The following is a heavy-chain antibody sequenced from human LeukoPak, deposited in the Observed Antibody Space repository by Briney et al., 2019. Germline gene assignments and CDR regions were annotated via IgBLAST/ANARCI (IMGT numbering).Heavy chain of an antibody. J-gene: IGHJ4*02. CDR3: ARVPSGGPFDY. D-gene: IGHD2-15*01. CDR1: GYSFTSYG. Sequence: ASVKVSCKASGYSFTSYGTSWVRQAPGQGLEWMGWISAYNGNTNYAQSLQGRVTMTTDTSTTTAYMELRSLTSDDTAVYFCARVPSGGPFDYWGQGTLVTVSS. CDR2: ISAYNGNT. V-gene: IGHV1-18*01.